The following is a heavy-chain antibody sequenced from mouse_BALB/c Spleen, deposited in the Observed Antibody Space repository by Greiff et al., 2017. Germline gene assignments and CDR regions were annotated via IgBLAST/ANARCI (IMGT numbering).Heavy chain of an antibody. CDR1: GYTFTSYT. Sequence: QVQLQQSAAELARPGASVKMSCKASGYTFTSYTMHWVKQRPGQGLEWIGYINPSSGYTEYNQKFKDKTTLTADKSSSTAYMQLSSLTSEDSAVYYCAGLRRAMDYWGQGTSVTVSS. V-gene: IGHV1-4*02. D-gene: IGHD2-4*01. J-gene: IGHJ4*01. CDR2: INPSSGYT. CDR3: AGLRRAMDY.